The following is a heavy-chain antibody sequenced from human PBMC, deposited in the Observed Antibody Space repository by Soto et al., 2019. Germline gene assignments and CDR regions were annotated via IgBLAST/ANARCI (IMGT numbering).Heavy chain of an antibody. D-gene: IGHD1-26*01. CDR3: ARDQTGSYPYNWFDP. V-gene: IGHV3-33*01. CDR1: GFTFGNYP. Sequence: QVQLVESGGGVVQPGRSLSLSFEGSGFTFGNYPIHWFRQAPGKGLEGGSVIWSDGSNKYYTDSVMGRFTISRDNSKNTVHLQMNSLRAEDTAVYYCARDQTGSYPYNWFDPWGQGTLVTVSS. CDR2: IWSDGSNK. J-gene: IGHJ5*02.